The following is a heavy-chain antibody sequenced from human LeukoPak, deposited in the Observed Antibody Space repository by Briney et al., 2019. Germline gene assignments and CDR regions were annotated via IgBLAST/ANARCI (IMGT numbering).Heavy chain of an antibody. V-gene: IGHV4-59*01. J-gene: IGHJ4*02. CDR2: TYYSGST. D-gene: IGHD5-24*01. Sequence: TSETLSLTCTVSGGSISSYYWSWIRQPPGKGLEWIGYTYYSGSTNYNPSLKSRVTISVDTSKNQFSLKLSSVTAADTAVYYCARGEMATIHDYWGQGTLVTVSS. CDR3: ARGEMATIHDY. CDR1: GGSISSYY.